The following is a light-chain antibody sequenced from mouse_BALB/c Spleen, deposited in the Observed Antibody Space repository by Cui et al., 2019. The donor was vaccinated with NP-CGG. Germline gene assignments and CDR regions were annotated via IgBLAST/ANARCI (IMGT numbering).Light chain of an antibody. CDR2: GTN. J-gene: IGLJ1*01. CDR3: ALWYSNHWV. CDR1: TGAVTTSNY. Sequence: QAVVNQESALTTSPGETVTLTCRSSTGAVTTSNYANWVQEKSDHLFTGLIGGTNNRVPGVPARFSGSLIGDKAALTITGAQTEDEAIYFCALWYSNHWVFGGGTKLTVL. V-gene: IGLV1*01.